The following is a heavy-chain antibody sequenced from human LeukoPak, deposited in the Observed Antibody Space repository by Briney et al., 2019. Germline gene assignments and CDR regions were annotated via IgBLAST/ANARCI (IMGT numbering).Heavy chain of an antibody. Sequence: SQTLSPTCAISGDSVSSNSAAWNWIRQSPSRGLEWLGRTYYRSKWYNDYAVSVKSRITINPDTSKNQFSLQLNSVTPEDTAVYYCARGAPPGIAVAVTNWFDPWGQGTLVTVSS. V-gene: IGHV6-1*01. CDR3: ARGAPPGIAVAVTNWFDP. CDR2: TYYRSKWYN. CDR1: GDSVSSNSAA. J-gene: IGHJ5*02. D-gene: IGHD6-19*01.